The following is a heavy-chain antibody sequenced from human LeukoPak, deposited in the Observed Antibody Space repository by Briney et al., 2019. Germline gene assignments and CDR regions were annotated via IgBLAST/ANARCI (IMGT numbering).Heavy chain of an antibody. CDR2: MNPNSGNT. V-gene: IGHV1-8*01. CDR3: ARAISHYDILTGYLNWFDP. J-gene: IGHJ5*02. CDR1: GYTFTSYD. D-gene: IGHD3-9*01. Sequence: ASVTVSFKASGYTFTSYDINWVRQATGQGLEWMGWMNPNSGNTGYAQKFQGRVTMTRNTSISTAYMELSSLRSEDTAVYYCARAISHYDILTGYLNWFDPWGQGTLVTVSS.